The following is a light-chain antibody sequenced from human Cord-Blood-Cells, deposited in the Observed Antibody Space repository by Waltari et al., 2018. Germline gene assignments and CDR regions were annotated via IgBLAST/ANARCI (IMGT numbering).Light chain of an antibody. CDR1: SPNIGAGYA. CDR3: QSYDSSLSGWV. V-gene: IGLV1-40*01. Sequence: QSVLTQPPSGSGAPGQRVTIACTGSSPNIGAGYAVHWYQQLRGTAPKLLIYGNSKRPSGVPDRFSGSKSGTSASLAITGLQAEDEADYYCQSYDSSLSGWVFGGGTKLTVL. CDR2: GNS. J-gene: IGLJ3*02.